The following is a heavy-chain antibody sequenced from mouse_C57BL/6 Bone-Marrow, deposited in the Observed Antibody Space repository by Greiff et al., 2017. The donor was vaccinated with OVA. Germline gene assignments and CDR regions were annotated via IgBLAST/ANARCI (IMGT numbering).Heavy chain of an antibody. J-gene: IGHJ1*03. Sequence: QVQLQQPGAELVMPGASVKLSCKASGYTFTSYWMHWVKQRPGQGLEWIGEIDPSDSYTNYNQKFTGKSTLTVDKSSSTAYMQLSSLTSEDSAVYYCARQGNYGSSYWYFDVWGTGTTVTVSS. V-gene: IGHV1-69*01. D-gene: IGHD1-1*01. CDR3: ARQGNYGSSYWYFDV. CDR1: GYTFTSYW. CDR2: IDPSDSYT.